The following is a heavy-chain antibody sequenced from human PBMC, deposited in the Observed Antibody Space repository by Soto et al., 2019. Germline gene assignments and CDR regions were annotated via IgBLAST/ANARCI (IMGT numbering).Heavy chain of an antibody. D-gene: IGHD6-13*01. V-gene: IGHV6-1*01. CDR2: TYYRSKWYN. CDR1: GDSVSSNSAA. J-gene: IGHJ6*02. CDR3: ARDRKQQLVREPYYYYGMDV. Sequence: PSQTLSLTCAISGDSVSSNSAAWNWIRQSPSRGLEWLGRTYYRSKWYNDYAVSVKSRITINPDTSKNQFSLQLNSVTPEDTAVYYCARDRKQQLVREPYYYYGMDVWGQGTSVTVSS.